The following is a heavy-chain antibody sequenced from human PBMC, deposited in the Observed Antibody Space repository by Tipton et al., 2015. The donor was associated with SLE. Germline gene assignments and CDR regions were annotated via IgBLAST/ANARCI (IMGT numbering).Heavy chain of an antibody. CDR2: IYYSGST. CDR1: GGSISSSSYY. D-gene: IGHD6-13*01. J-gene: IGHJ3*02. V-gene: IGHV4-61*05. CDR3: ARESSRGAFDI. Sequence: TLSLTCTVSGGSISSSSYYWGWIRQPPGKGLEWIGYIYYSGSTNYNPSLKSRVTISVDTSKNQFSLKLSSVTAADTAVYYCARESSRGAFDIWGQGTMVTVSS.